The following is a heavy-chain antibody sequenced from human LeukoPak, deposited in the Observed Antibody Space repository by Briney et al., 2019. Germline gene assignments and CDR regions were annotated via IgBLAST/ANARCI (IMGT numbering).Heavy chain of an antibody. CDR3: ARDRHSIRFLEWLTPFDI. D-gene: IGHD3-3*01. V-gene: IGHV4-61*02. CDR1: GGSISSGSYY. J-gene: IGHJ3*02. Sequence: SQTLSLTCTVSGGSISSGSYYWSWIRQPAGKGLEWIGRIYTSGSTNYNPSLKSRVTISVDTSKNQFSLKLSSATAADTAVYYCARDRHSIRFLEWLTPFDIWGQGTMVTVSS. CDR2: IYTSGST.